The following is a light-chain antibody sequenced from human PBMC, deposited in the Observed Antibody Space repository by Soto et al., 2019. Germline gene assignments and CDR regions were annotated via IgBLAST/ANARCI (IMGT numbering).Light chain of an antibody. J-gene: IGKJ2*01. CDR3: QQYYSHGTT. CDR1: QGISSY. Sequence: AIRMTQSPSSLSASTGDRVTITCRASQGISSYLAWYQQKPGKAPKLLIYAASTLQSGVPSRFSGSGSGTDFTLTISCLQYEDFPTYYCQQYYSHGTTFGPGTKVDI. CDR2: AAS. V-gene: IGKV1-8*01.